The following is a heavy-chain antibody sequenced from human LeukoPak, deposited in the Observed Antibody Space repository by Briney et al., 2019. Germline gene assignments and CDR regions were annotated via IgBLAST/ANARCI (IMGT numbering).Heavy chain of an antibody. D-gene: IGHD3-22*01. CDR2: INHSGST. J-gene: IGHJ4*02. CDR3: ARRYYYDSSGRGYYFDY. V-gene: IGHV4-34*01. Sequence: PSETLSLTCTVSGGSISSYYWSWIRQPPGKGLEWIGEINHSGSTNYNPSLKSRVTISVDTSKNQFSLKLSSVTAADTAVYYCARRYYYDSSGRGYYFDYWGQGTLVTVSS. CDR1: GGSISSYY.